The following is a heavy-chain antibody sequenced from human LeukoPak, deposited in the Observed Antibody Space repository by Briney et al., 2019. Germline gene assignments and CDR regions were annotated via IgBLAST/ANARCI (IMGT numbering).Heavy chain of an antibody. CDR1: GFTFTGYY. Sequence: GGSLRLSCAASGFTFTGYYLHLVRQTPGKGLEYISTITDSGSSAYHTNSVRGRFTISRDNSKNTLYLQMGSLRTEDTAVYYCARSTRYFGSAMYYFDDWGQGTLVTVSS. CDR3: ARSTRYFGSAMYYFDD. CDR2: ITDSGSSA. V-gene: IGHV3-64*01. J-gene: IGHJ4*02. D-gene: IGHD3-10*01.